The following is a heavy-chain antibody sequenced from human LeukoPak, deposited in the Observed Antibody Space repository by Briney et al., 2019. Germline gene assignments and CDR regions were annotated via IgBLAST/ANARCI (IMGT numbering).Heavy chain of an antibody. CDR2: INHSGST. D-gene: IGHD5-18*01. V-gene: IGHV4-34*01. J-gene: IGHJ4*02. Sequence: SETLSLTCAVYGGSFSGYYWSWIRHPPGKGLEWIGEINHSGSTNYNPSLKSRVTISVDTSKNQFSLKLSSVTAEDTAVYYCANDRMGAMVLYYFDYWGQGTLVTVSS. CDR3: ANDRMGAMVLYYFDY. CDR1: GGSFSGYY.